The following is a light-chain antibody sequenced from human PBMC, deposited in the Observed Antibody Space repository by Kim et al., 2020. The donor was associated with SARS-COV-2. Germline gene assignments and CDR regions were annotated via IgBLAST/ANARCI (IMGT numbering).Light chain of an antibody. CDR2: DNN. CDR3: GTWDSSLSAGV. V-gene: IGLV1-51*01. J-gene: IGLJ3*02. Sequence: GQKVTISCSGSSSNIGNNYVSWYQQHPGTAPKLLIYDNNKRPSGIPDRFSGSKSGTSATLGITGLQTGDEADYYCGTWDSSLSAGVFGGGTQLTVL. CDR1: SSNIGNNY.